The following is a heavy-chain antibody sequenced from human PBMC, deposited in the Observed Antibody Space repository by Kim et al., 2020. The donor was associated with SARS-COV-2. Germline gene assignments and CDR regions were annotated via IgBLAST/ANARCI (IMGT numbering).Heavy chain of an antibody. J-gene: IGHJ6*02. CDR2: INPNSGGT. CDR1: GYTFTGYY. V-gene: IGHV1-2*06. CDR3: ARYGGSSWYNYYYYGMDV. D-gene: IGHD6-13*01. Sequence: ASVKVSCKASGYTFTGYYMHWVRQAPGQGLELMGRINPNSGGTNYAQKFQGRVTMTRDTSISTAYMELSRLRSDDTAVYYCARYGGSSWYNYYYYGMDVWGQGTTVTVSS.